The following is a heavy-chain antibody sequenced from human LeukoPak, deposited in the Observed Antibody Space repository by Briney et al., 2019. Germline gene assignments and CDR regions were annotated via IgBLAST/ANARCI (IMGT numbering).Heavy chain of an antibody. D-gene: IGHD5-18*01. J-gene: IGHJ4*02. Sequence: ASVKVSCTASGYTFTSYGINWVRQASGQGLEWMGWISAYNGNTNYAQKFQGRVTMTTDTSTSTDYMELRSLRSDDTAVYYCAFRGYTYGPFDYWGQGTLVTVSS. CDR3: AFRGYTYGPFDY. V-gene: IGHV1-18*01. CDR2: ISAYNGNT. CDR1: GYTFTSYG.